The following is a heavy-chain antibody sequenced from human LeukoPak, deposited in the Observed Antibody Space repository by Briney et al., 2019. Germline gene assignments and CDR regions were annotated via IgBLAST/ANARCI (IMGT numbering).Heavy chain of an antibody. V-gene: IGHV4-30-4*08. J-gene: IGHJ4*02. CDR1: GGSISSGDYY. D-gene: IGHD1-26*01. CDR2: TYYSGST. CDR3: ARELVGATGGFDY. Sequence: TSQTLSLTCTVSGGSISSGDYYWSWIRQPPGKGLEWIGYTYYSGSTYYNPSLKSRVTISVDTSKNQFSLKLSSVTAADTAVYYCARELVGATGGFDYWGQGTLVTVSS.